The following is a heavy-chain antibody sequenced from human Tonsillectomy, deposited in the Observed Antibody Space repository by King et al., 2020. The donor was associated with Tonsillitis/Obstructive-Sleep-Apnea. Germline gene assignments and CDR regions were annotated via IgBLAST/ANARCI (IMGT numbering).Heavy chain of an antibody. Sequence: VQLVESGGGVVQPGRSLRLSCAASGFTFSSYGIHWVRQAPGKGLVWVAFIWFDGSNKYYADSVKGRFTISRDNSKNTLYLQMNSLRAEDTAVYYCARDDWSGGYWGQGTLVTVSS. CDR2: IWFDGSNK. V-gene: IGHV3-33*01. CDR1: GFTFSSYG. CDR3: ARDDWSGGY. D-gene: IGHD3-3*01. J-gene: IGHJ4*02.